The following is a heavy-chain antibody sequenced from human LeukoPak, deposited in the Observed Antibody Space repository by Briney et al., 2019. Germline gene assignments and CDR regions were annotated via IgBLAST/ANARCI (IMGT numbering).Heavy chain of an antibody. CDR3: ARTYSSFFFRSDTFDY. Sequence: PSETLSLTCTVSGYSISSGYYWGWIRQPPGKGLEWIGSIYHSGSTYYNPSLKSRVTISVDTPKNQFSLKLSSVTAADTAVYYCARTYSSFFFRSDTFDYWGQGTLVTVSS. D-gene: IGHD5-18*01. V-gene: IGHV4-38-2*02. J-gene: IGHJ4*02. CDR2: IYHSGST. CDR1: GYSISSGYY.